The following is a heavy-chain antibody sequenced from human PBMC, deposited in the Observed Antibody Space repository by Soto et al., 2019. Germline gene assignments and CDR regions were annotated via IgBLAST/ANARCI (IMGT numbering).Heavy chain of an antibody. CDR1: GGSFSGYY. Sequence: SETLSLTCAVYGGSFSGYYWSWIRQPPGKGLEWIGEINHSGSTNYNPSPKSRVTISVDTSKNQFSLKLSSVTAADTAVYYCARWLRYSGYAHPFDYWGQGNLVTVSS. CDR3: ARWLRYSGYAHPFDY. V-gene: IGHV4-34*01. D-gene: IGHD5-12*01. J-gene: IGHJ4*02. CDR2: INHSGST.